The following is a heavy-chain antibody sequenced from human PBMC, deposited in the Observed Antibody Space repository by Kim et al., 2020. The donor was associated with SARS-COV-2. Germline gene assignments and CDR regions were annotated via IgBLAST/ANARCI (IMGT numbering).Heavy chain of an antibody. CDR2: ISSSGSTI. CDR3: ARVRYSSGWYTPHFDY. Sequence: GGSLRLSCAASGFTFSSYEMNWVRQAPGKGLEWVSYISSSGSTIYYADSVKGRFTISRDNAKNSLYLQMNSLRAEDTAVYYCARVRYSSGWYTPHFDYWGQGTLVTVSS. J-gene: IGHJ4*02. V-gene: IGHV3-48*03. D-gene: IGHD6-19*01. CDR1: GFTFSSYE.